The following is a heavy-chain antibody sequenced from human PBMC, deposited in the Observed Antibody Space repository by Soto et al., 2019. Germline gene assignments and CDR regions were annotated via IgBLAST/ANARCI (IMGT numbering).Heavy chain of an antibody. CDR3: ARHVANGMDV. V-gene: IGHV5-51*01. CDR2: IYPDDSDT. Sequence: PGESLKISCKGSGYTFTSYWIGWVRQMPGKGLEWMGIIYPDDSDTRYSPSLRGQVTISADKSISTAYLQWSSLKASDTAIYYCARHVANGMDVWGRGTTVTVSS. CDR1: GYTFTSYW. J-gene: IGHJ6*02.